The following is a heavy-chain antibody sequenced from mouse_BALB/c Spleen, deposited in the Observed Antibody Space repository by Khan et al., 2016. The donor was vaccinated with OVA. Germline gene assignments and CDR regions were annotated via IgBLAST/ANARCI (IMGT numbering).Heavy chain of an antibody. V-gene: IGHV3-2*02. CDR1: GYSITSNYA. Sequence: EVQLQESGPGLVKPSQSLSLTCTVTGYSITSNYAWNWIRQFPGNKLEWMGYISYRGSTTYNPSLKSRISITRDTSKNQFFLQLKSVTTEDTATYYCARGNYYGYYFDYWGQGTSRTVSS. J-gene: IGHJ2*02. D-gene: IGHD1-1*01. CDR3: ARGNYYGYYFDY. CDR2: ISYRGST.